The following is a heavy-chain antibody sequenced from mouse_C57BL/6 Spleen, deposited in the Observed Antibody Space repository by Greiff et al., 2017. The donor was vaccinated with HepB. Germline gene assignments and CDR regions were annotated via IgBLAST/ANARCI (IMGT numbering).Heavy chain of an antibody. V-gene: IGHV1-81*01. CDR3: ARAAQARDYFDY. CDR1: GYTFTSYG. D-gene: IGHD3-2*02. Sequence: VKLLESGAELARPGASVKLSCKASGYTFTSYGISWVKQRTGQGLEWIGEIYPRSGNTYYNEKFKGKATLTADKSSSTAYMELRSLTSEDSAVYFCARAAQARDYFDYWGQGTTLTVSS. CDR2: IYPRSGNT. J-gene: IGHJ2*01.